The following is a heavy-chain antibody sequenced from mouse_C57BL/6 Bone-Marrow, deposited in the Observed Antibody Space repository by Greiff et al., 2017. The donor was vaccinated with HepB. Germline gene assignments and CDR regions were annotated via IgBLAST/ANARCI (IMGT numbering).Heavy chain of an antibody. V-gene: IGHV3-6*01. CDR2: ISYDGSN. D-gene: IGHD1-1*01. CDR3: ARAPYYYGSRPPGFAY. J-gene: IGHJ3*01. CDR1: GYSITSGYY. Sequence: EVKLGESGPGLVKPSQSLSLTCSVTGYSITSGYYWNWIRQFPGNKLEWMGYISYDGSNNYNPSLKNRIYITRDTSKNQVFLKLNSVTTEDTATYYCARAPYYYGSRPPGFAYWGQGTLVTVSA.